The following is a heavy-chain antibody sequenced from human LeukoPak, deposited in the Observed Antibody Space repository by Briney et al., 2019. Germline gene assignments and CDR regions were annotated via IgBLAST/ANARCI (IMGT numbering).Heavy chain of an antibody. CDR1: GGTFSSYA. V-gene: IGHV1-69*01. J-gene: IGHJ6*04. D-gene: IGHD3-10*01. CDR3: ARELRSPDYYGSGGYSHNYYYYGMDV. CDR2: IIPIFGTA. Sequence: SVKVSCKASGGTFSSYAISWVRLAPGQGLEWMGGIIPIFGTANYAQKFQGRVTITADEYTSTAYMQLSSLRSEDTAVYYCARELRSPDYYGSGGYSHNYYYYGMDVWGKGTTVTVSS.